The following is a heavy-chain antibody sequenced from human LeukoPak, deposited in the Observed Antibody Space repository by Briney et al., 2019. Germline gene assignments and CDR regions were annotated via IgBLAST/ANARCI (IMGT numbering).Heavy chain of an antibody. J-gene: IGHJ4*02. Sequence: PSETLSLTCAVYGGSFSGYFWSWIRQSPGKGLEWIGEIDHTGTTNYNPSLKSRVTISVDTSKNQFSLKLTSVTAEDTAAYYCAREDSSDYYSFDYWGQGTLVTVSS. D-gene: IGHD3-22*01. V-gene: IGHV4-34*01. CDR1: GGSFSGYF. CDR3: AREDSSDYYSFDY. CDR2: IDHTGTT.